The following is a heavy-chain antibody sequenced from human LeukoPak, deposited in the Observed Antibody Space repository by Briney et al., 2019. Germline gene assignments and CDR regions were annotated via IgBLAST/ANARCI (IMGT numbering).Heavy chain of an antibody. Sequence: ASVKVSCKASGGTFSSYAISWVRQAPGQGLEWMGRIIPILGIANYAQKFQGRVTITADKSTSTAYMELSSLRSEDTAVYYCARDSGSSWYVGAFDIWGQGTMVTVSS. D-gene: IGHD6-13*01. CDR2: IIPILGIA. CDR1: GGTFSSYA. CDR3: ARDSGSSWYVGAFDI. V-gene: IGHV1-69*04. J-gene: IGHJ3*02.